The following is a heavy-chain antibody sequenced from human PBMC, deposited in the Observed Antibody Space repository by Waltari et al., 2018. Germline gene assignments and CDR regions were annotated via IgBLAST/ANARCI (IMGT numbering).Heavy chain of an antibody. D-gene: IGHD1-26*01. V-gene: IGHV1-18*01. Sequence: QVQLVQSGAEVKKPGASVKVSCKASGYTFATFDITWVRQAPGQGLEWMGVISGYNGNTNYAQKFQGRVTMTTDTSTSTAYLELKSLGSDDTAVYYCARKRGSYLSYLDFWGQGTLVTVPS. J-gene: IGHJ4*02. CDR1: GYTFATFD. CDR3: ARKRGSYLSYLDF. CDR2: ISGYNGNT.